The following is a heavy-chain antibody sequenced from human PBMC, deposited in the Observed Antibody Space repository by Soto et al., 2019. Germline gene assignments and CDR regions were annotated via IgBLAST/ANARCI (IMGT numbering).Heavy chain of an antibody. Sequence: QVQLQELGPGLVKPSGTLSLTCAVSAVSISSGSFWGWVRQPPGKGLEWIGDIHHSGSTNYNPSLKSRVTIAVDTSKNHFSLKLNSVTAADTAVYYCARSAGWYAVHSWGQGILVIVSS. V-gene: IGHV4-4*02. CDR2: IHHSGST. CDR1: AVSISSGSF. D-gene: IGHD6-19*01. J-gene: IGHJ4*02. CDR3: ARSAGWYAVHS.